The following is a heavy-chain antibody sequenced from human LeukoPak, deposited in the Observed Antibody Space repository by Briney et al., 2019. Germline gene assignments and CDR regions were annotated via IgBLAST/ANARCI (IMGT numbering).Heavy chain of an antibody. D-gene: IGHD4-17*01. Sequence: ASVKVSCKASGYTFTGYYMHWVRQAPGQGLEWMGWINPNSGGTNYAQKFQGRVIMTSDTSISTAYIELSRLRSDDTAVYYCARGDYGDYVLDYWGQGTLVTVSS. J-gene: IGHJ4*02. V-gene: IGHV1-2*02. CDR3: ARGDYGDYVLDY. CDR2: INPNSGGT. CDR1: GYTFTGYY.